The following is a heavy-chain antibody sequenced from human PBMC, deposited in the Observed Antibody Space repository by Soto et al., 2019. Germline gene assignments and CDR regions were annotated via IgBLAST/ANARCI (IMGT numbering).Heavy chain of an antibody. V-gene: IGHV1-46*01. CDR1: GYSFTNYY. CDR2: VHPDGGHT. CDR3: ARGDIDY. Sequence: GAPVKVSCKASGYSFTNYYVQWVRQVPGQGLEWLGVVHPDGGHTTYAQKFQDRVTMTRDTFTSTIYMGLSSLRSEDTAIYYCARGDIDYWGQGTLVTVSS. J-gene: IGHJ4*02.